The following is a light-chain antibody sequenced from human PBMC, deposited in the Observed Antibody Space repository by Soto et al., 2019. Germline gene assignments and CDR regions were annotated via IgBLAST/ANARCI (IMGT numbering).Light chain of an antibody. CDR1: QSVSSN. CDR3: QQYNNSPQT. Sequence: EILMTQSPATLSGSPGERATLSWRASQSVSSNLAWYQQKPGQAPRLLMYGASTRATGIPARFSGSGSGTEFTLTISSLKPEDFAVYYCQQYNNSPQTFGHGTKVDIK. J-gene: IGKJ1*01. V-gene: IGKV3-15*01. CDR2: GAS.